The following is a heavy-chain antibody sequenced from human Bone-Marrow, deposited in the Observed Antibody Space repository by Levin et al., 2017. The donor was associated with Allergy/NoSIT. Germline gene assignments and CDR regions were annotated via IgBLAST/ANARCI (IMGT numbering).Heavy chain of an antibody. CDR2: FSLSGGT. J-gene: IGHJ3*02. CDR3: AREKRGGSYYRTNAFDM. D-gene: IGHD1-26*01. Sequence: ASETLSLTCTVSGISISRSGYYWGWIRQPPGKGLEYIGIFSLSGGTYYNPSLKTRVTISVDTSKNQFSLNLKSVTAADTAVYYCAREKRGGSYYRTNAFDMWGQGTMVTASS. V-gene: IGHV4-39*07. CDR1: GISISRSGYY.